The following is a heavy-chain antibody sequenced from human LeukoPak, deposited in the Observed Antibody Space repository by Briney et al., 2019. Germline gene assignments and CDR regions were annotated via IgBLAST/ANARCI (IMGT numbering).Heavy chain of an antibody. D-gene: IGHD6-13*01. J-gene: IGHJ4*02. CDR1: GGSISSGNYY. CDR2: IYNSGTT. V-gene: IGHV4-31*03. CDR3: ARSGTPDY. Sequence: KPLQTLSLTCSVSGGSISSGNYYWSWIRQHPGTGLEWIGYIYNSGTTSYNPSLKSRVIISVDTSKNQFSLNLSSVTAADTAVYYCARSGTPDYWGQGTLVTVSS.